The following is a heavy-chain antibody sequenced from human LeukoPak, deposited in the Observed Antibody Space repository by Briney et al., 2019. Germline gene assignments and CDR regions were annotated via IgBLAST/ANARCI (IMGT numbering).Heavy chain of an antibody. J-gene: IGHJ5*02. Sequence: SETLSLTCTVSGGSIGSSSYYWGWIRQPRGKGLEWIGSIYYSGSTYYNPSLKSRVTISVDTSKNQFSLKLSSVTAADTAVYDCARHPGGFDPWGQGTLVTVSS. CDR1: GGSIGSSSYY. CDR2: IYYSGST. V-gene: IGHV4-39*01. D-gene: IGHD1-26*01. CDR3: ARHPGGFDP.